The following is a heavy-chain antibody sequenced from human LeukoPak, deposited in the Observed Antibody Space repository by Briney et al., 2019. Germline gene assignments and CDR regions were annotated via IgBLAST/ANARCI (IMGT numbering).Heavy chain of an antibody. Sequence: GGSLRLFCAASGFTFSSYWMSWVRQAPGKGLEWVANIKQDGSEKCYVDSVKGRFTISRDNAKNSLYLQMNSLRAEDTAVYYCASIQLWFRYYFDYWGQGTLVTVSS. CDR3: ASIQLWFRYYFDY. J-gene: IGHJ4*02. CDR2: IKQDGSEK. CDR1: GFTFSSYW. D-gene: IGHD5-18*01. V-gene: IGHV3-7*03.